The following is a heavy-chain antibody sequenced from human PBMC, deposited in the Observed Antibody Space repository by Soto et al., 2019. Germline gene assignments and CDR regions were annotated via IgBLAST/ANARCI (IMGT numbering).Heavy chain of an antibody. D-gene: IGHD3-22*01. Sequence: RPSCEASGFPFSNARRNWVRQAPGKGLGWVGRIKSKTDGGTTDYAEPVKGRFAISRDDSNDMVYLQMNSLKIEDTAVYYCTTDSYSTIIIVRFDYWGHGTLVTVSS. CDR3: TTDSYSTIIIVRFDY. CDR2: IKSKTDGGTT. V-gene: IGHV3-15*07. CDR1: GFPFSNAR. J-gene: IGHJ4*01.